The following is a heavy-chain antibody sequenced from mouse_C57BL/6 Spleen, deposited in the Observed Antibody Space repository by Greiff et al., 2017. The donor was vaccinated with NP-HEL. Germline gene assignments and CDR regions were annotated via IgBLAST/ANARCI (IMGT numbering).Heavy chain of an antibody. Sequence: EVQLQQSGPELVKPGASVKMSCKASGYTFTDYNMHWVNQSHGKSLEWIGYINPNNGGTSYNQKFKGKATLTVNKSSSTAYMELRSLTSEDSAVYYCARGGDYNEDAMDYWGQGTSVTVSS. CDR3: ARGGDYNEDAMDY. J-gene: IGHJ4*01. V-gene: IGHV1-22*01. CDR1: GYTFTDYN. D-gene: IGHD1-1*01. CDR2: INPNNGGT.